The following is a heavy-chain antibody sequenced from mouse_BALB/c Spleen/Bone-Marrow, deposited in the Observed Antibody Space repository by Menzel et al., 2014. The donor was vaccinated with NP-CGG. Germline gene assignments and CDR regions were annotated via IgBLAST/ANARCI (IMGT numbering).Heavy chain of an antibody. J-gene: IGHJ3*01. CDR2: ISSGSSTI. CDR3: ARGGNYAWFAY. Sequence: EVQGVESGGGLVQPGGSRKLSCAASRFTFSSFGMHWVRQAPEKGLEWVAYISSGSSTIYYADTVKGRFTISRDNHKNTLFLQMTSLRSEDTAMYYCARGGNYAWFAYWGQGTLVTVSA. D-gene: IGHD2-1*01. CDR1: RFTFSSFG. V-gene: IGHV5-17*02.